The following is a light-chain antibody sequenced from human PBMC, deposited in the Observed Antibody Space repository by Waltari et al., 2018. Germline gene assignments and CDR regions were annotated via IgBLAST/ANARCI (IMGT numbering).Light chain of an antibody. CDR3: QSYDSSLSGFVV. CDR1: SPNIGAGYD. V-gene: IGLV1-40*01. CDR2: GNS. Sequence: QSVLTQPPSVSGAPGPRVTIPCPGTSPNIGAGYDVHWYQQLPGTAPKLLIYGNSNRPSGVPDRFSGSKSGTSASLAITGLQAEDEADYYCQSYDSSLSGFVVFGGGTKLTVL. J-gene: IGLJ2*01.